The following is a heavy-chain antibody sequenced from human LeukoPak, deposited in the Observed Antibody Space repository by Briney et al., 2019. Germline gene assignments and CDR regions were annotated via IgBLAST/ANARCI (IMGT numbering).Heavy chain of an antibody. CDR3: AREFAIRNRRFYYFDY. CDR1: GGSFSGYY. CDR2: INHSGST. D-gene: IGHD2/OR15-2a*01. J-gene: IGHJ4*02. Sequence: SETLSLTCAVYGGSFSGYYWSWIRQPPGKGLEWIGEINHSGSTNYNPSLKSRVTISVDTSKNQFTLKPSSVTAADTAVYYCAREFAIRNRRFYYFDYWGQGTLVTVSS. V-gene: IGHV4-34*01.